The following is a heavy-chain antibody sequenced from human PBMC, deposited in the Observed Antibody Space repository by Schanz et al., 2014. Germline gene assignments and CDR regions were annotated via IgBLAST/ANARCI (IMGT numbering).Heavy chain of an antibody. V-gene: IGHV4-34*01. Sequence: QVQLQQWGAGLLKPSETLSLTCAVYGGSFSGYYWSWIRQPPGKGLEWIGFISYSGSTYYNPSLKSRVTITVDASKNHISLKLRSVTTADETVDYCGRRVRPLAELSAYWGQGTLVSVSS. CDR1: GGSFSGYY. J-gene: IGHJ4*02. CDR3: GRRVRPLAELSAY. D-gene: IGHD3-10*01. CDR2: ISYSGST.